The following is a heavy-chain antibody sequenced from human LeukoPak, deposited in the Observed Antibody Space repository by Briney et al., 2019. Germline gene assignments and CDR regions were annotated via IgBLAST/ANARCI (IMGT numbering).Heavy chain of an antibody. CDR3: AKDDAWGRYKD. V-gene: IGHV3-23*01. Sequence: PGGSLRLSCAASRFTFSSYGMSWVRQAPGKGLEWVSAISGSGGSTYYADSVKGRFTISRDNSKNTLYLQMNSLRAEDTAVYYCAKDDAWGRYKDWGQGTLVTVSS. D-gene: IGHD3-16*01. CDR2: ISGSGGST. CDR1: RFTFSSYG. J-gene: IGHJ1*01.